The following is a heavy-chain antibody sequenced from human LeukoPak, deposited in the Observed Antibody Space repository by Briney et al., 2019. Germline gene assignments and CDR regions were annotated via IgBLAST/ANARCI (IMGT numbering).Heavy chain of an antibody. V-gene: IGHV4-31*03. J-gene: IGHJ5*02. CDR2: IYYSGST. CDR3: ARVATMILRFDP. CDR1: GGSISSGGYY. Sequence: SETLSLTCTVSGGSISSGGYYWSWIRQHPGKGLEWIGYIYYSGSTYYNPSLKSRATISVDTSKNQFSLKLSSVTAADTAVYYCARVATMILRFDPWGQGTLVTVSS. D-gene: IGHD3-22*01.